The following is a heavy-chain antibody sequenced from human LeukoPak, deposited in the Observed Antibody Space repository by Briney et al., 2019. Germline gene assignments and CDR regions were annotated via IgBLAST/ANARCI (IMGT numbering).Heavy chain of an antibody. CDR3: ARLQMGYWGSGIYYRPPGYDY. J-gene: IGHJ4*02. Sequence: SETLSLTCTVSGGSISSSSYYWGWIRQPPGKGLEWIGSIYYSGSTYYNPSLKSRVTISVDTSKNQFSLKLSSVTAADTAVYYCARLQMGYWGSGIYYRPPGYDYWGQGTLVTVSS. CDR2: IYYSGST. D-gene: IGHD3-10*01. CDR1: GGSISSSSYY. V-gene: IGHV4-39*01.